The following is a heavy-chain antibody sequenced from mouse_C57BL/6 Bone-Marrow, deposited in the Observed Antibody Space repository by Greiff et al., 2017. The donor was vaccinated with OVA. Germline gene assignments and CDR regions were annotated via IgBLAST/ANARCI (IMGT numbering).Heavy chain of an antibody. D-gene: IGHD2-2*01. Sequence: VQLQQSGPELVKPGASVKIPCKASGYTFTDYNMDWVKQSHGKSLEWIGDINPNNGGTIYNQKFKGKATLTVDKSSSTAYMELRSLTSEDTAVYYCARNKDLGGYPYYAMDYWGQGTSVTVSS. J-gene: IGHJ4*01. CDR1: GYTFTDYN. CDR3: ARNKDLGGYPYYAMDY. V-gene: IGHV1-18*01. CDR2: INPNNGGT.